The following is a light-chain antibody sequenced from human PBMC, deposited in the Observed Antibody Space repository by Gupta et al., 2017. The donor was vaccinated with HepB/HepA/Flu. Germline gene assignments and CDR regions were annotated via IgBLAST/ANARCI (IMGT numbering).Light chain of an antibody. V-gene: IGLV1-51*02. Sequence: SVSTQPPLPSAPPRQIVTTSCSGSSSNIENNYVSWYQQLPGTAPKLLIFENNQRPSGIPDRFSGSKSDTSATLAITGLQTGDEADYYCGTWDSSLSVWVFGGGTRLTVL. CDR1: SSNIENNY. J-gene: IGLJ3*02. CDR3: GTWDSSLSVWV. CDR2: ENN.